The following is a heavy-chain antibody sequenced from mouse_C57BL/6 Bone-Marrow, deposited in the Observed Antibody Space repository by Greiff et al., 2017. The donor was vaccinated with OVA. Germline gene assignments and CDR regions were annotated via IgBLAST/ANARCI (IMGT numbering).Heavy chain of an antibody. CDR2: INPNYGTT. J-gene: IGHJ4*01. CDR1: GYSFTDYN. D-gene: IGHD1-1*01. Sequence: EVQGVESGPELVKPGASVKISCKASGYSFTDYNMNWVKQSHGKSLEWIGVINPNYGTTSYNQKFKGKATLTVDQSSSTAYMQLNSLTSEDSAVYYCARSLYYYGPYYYAMDYWGQGTSVTVSS. CDR3: ARSLYYYGPYYYAMDY. V-gene: IGHV1-39*01.